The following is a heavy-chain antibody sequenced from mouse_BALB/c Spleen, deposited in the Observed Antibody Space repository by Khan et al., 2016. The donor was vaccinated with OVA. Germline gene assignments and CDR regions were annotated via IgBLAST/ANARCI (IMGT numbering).Heavy chain of an antibody. Sequence: QVQLQQSGPEVVRPGVTVKISCKASGDTFTDYAIHWVKQSHVKSLEWIGFISTYNGNTNYNQNFKGKATMTVDTSSSTAYLQLTSVTSEDTATYYCARGKSNSYNVDYWGHGTTLTVSS. D-gene: IGHD4-1*02. CDR2: ISTYNGNT. J-gene: IGHJ2*01. CDR3: ARGKSNSYNVDY. CDR1: GDTFTDYA. V-gene: IGHV1S137*01.